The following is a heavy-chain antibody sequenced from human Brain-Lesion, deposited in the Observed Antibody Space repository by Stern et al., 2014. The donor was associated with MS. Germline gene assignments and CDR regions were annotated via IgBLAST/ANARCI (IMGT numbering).Heavy chain of an antibody. CDR2: IYYSGTT. Sequence: QVQLQESGPGLVKPSETLSLTCSVSGGSISRSTYYWGWIRQPPGKGLEWIGSIYYSGTTYYNPSLKSRVTIDPPTTQFPLRLTSVTAADTAVYYCARHDGWLPHYWSQGTLVTVSS. D-gene: IGHD5-12*01. CDR3: ARHDGWLPHY. V-gene: IGHV4-39*01. CDR1: GGSISRSTYY. J-gene: IGHJ4*02.